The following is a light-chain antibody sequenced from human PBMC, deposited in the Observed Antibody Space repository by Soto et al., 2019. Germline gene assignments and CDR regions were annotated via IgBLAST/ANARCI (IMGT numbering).Light chain of an antibody. CDR2: DAS. V-gene: IGKV1-33*01. CDR1: QVISNY. Sequence: DIQMTQSPSSLSASVGDRVTITCQASQVISNYLNWYQQKPGKAPKLLIYDASNLETGVPSRFSGSGSGTDFTFTISSLQPEDIASYYCQHYGGSFIFGPGTKVDFK. CDR3: QHYGGSFI. J-gene: IGKJ3*01.